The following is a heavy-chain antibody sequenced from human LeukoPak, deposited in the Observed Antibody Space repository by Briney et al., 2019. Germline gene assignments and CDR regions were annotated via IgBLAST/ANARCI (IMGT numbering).Heavy chain of an antibody. CDR1: GGSISSSSYY. Sequence: SETLSLTCTVSGGSISSSSYYWSWIRQPPGKGLEWIGYIYYSGSTNYNPSLKSRVTISVDTSKNQFSLKLSSVTAADTAVYYCARGPQLYSSSRLGLDAFDIWGQGTMVTVSS. V-gene: IGHV4-61*01. D-gene: IGHD6-6*01. J-gene: IGHJ3*02. CDR3: ARGPQLYSSSRLGLDAFDI. CDR2: IYYSGST.